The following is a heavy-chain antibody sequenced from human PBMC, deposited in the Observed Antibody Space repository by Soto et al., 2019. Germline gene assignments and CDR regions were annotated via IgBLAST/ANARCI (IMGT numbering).Heavy chain of an antibody. CDR1: GYTFTSYG. D-gene: IGHD3-22*01. Sequence: GASVKVSCKASGYTFTSYGISWVRQAPGQGLEWMGWISAYNGNTNYAQKLQGRVTMTTETSTSTAYMEATSLRSDDTAVYYCARDTYYDRSGKPYNWFDPWGQGTLVTVSS. V-gene: IGHV1-18*01. CDR3: ARDTYYDRSGKPYNWFDP. CDR2: ISAYNGNT. J-gene: IGHJ5*02.